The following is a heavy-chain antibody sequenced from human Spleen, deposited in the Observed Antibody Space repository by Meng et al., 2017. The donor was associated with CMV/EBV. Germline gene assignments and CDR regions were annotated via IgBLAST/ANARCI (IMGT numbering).Heavy chain of an antibody. CDR1: GFTFSSYS. J-gene: IGHJ4*02. CDR2: ISSSSSYI. D-gene: IGHD2-2*01. Sequence: GESLKISCAASGFTFSSYSMNWVRQAPGKGLEWVSSISSSSSYIYYTDSVKGRFTISRDNAENSLYLQMDSLRAEDTAVYYCARVGAPGYGYCSSISCYTDCWGQGTLVTVSS. CDR3: ARVGAPGYGYCSSISCYTDC. V-gene: IGHV3-21*01.